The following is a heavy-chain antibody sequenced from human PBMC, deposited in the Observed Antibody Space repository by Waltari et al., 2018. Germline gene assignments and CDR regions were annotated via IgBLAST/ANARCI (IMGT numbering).Heavy chain of an antibody. CDR2: LNEDGSSK. V-gene: IGHV3-7*01. CDR3: SRDRIWFRETQDY. Sequence: EVQLVESGGGLVRPGGSLRLSCAAAGFTFSTYWMTWFRQVPGKGLEWVASLNEDGSSKYYLDSVKGRFTISRDNARNSLYLQMNGLGAEDTAVYYCSRDRIWFRETQDYWGQGTLVTVSS. J-gene: IGHJ4*02. D-gene: IGHD3-10*01. CDR1: GFTFSTYW.